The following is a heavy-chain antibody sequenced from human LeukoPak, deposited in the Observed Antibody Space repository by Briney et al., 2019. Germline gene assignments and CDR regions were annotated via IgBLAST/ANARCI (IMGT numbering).Heavy chain of an antibody. Sequence: GGSLRLSCAASGFTFSSYGMHWVRQAPGKGLEWVAVISYDGSNKYYADSVKGRFTISRDNSKNTLYLQMNSLRAEDTAVYYCAKDRMVRGVTSDYWGQGTLVTVSS. CDR3: AKDRMVRGVTSDY. J-gene: IGHJ4*02. CDR2: ISYDGSNK. CDR1: GFTFSSYG. V-gene: IGHV3-30*18. D-gene: IGHD3-10*01.